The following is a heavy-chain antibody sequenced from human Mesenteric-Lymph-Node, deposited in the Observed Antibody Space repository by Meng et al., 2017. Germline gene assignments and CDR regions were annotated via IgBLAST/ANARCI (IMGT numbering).Heavy chain of an antibody. CDR1: GFTFSSYT. CDR3: ARDTPGLLFDY. CDR2: ISSSNNYI. Sequence: EVQLVESGGGPVKPVGSLRLSCAASGFTFSSYTMNWVRRAPGKGLEWVSSISSSNNYIYSADSVKSRFTISRDNAKNSLYLQMNSLRAEDTAVYYCARDTPGLLFDYWGQGTLVTVSS. V-gene: IGHV3-21*01. D-gene: IGHD5-18*01. J-gene: IGHJ4*02.